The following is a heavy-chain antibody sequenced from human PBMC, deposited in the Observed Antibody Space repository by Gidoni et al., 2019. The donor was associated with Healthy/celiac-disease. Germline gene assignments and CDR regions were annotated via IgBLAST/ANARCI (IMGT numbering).Heavy chain of an antibody. V-gene: IGHV1-69*01. D-gene: IGHD2-15*01. CDR3: ARGAQVAATFYYYYYMDV. CDR2: IIPIFGTA. Sequence: QVQLVQSGAEVKKPGSSVKVSCKASGGTFSSYAISWLRQAPGQGLEWMGGIIPIFGTANYAQKFQGRVTITADESTSTAYMELSSLRSEDTAVYYCARGAQVAATFYYYYYMDVWGKGTTVTVSS. CDR1: GGTFSSYA. J-gene: IGHJ6*03.